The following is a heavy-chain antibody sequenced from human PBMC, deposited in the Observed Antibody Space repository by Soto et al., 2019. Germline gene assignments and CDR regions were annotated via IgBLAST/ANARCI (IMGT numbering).Heavy chain of an antibody. CDR3: AREKRRRYCSGGSCGSPVDY. D-gene: IGHD2-15*01. J-gene: IGHJ4*02. Sequence: ASVKASCKASGYTFTGYYMHWVRQAPGQGLEWMGRINPNSGGTNYAQKFQGRVTMTRDTSISTAYMELSRLRSDDTAVYYCAREKRRRYCSGGSCGSPVDYWGQGTLVTVSS. V-gene: IGHV1-2*06. CDR1: GYTFTGYY. CDR2: INPNSGGT.